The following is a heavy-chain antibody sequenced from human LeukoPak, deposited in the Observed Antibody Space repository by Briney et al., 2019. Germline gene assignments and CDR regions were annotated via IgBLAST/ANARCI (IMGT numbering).Heavy chain of an antibody. Sequence: KPSETLSLTCTVSGGSISSSSYYWGWIRQPPGKGLEWIGSIYYSGSTYYNPSLKSRVTISVDTSKNQFSLKLSSVTAADTAVYYCARGVRGNFFDPWGQGTLVTVSS. CDR3: ARGVRGNFFDP. CDR2: IYYSGST. V-gene: IGHV4-39*01. D-gene: IGHD3-10*01. CDR1: GGSISSSSYY. J-gene: IGHJ5*02.